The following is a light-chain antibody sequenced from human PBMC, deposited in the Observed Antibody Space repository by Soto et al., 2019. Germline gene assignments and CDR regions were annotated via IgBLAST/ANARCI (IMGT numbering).Light chain of an antibody. CDR2: DYN. CDR3: QSYDSSLTGWV. J-gene: IGLJ1*01. Sequence: QSVLTQPPSVSGAPGHRVTISCAGSSSNIGANYAVHWYQQLPGTAPKLLIYDYNKRPSGVPDRFSSSKSGPSASLAITGLQAEDEADYYCQSYDSSLTGWVFGTGTKVTVL. V-gene: IGLV1-40*01. CDR1: SSNIGANYA.